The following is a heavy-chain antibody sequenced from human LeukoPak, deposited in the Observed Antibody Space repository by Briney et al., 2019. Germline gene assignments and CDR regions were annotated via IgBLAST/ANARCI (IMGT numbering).Heavy chain of an antibody. CDR2: IKQDGSEK. CDR1: GFTFSSYW. D-gene: IGHD6-13*01. Sequence: GGSLRLSCAASGFTFSSYWMSWVRQAPGKGLEWVANIKQDGSEKYYVDSVKGRFTISRDNAENSLYLQMNSLRAEDTAVYYCASQGAAVDNWFDPWGQGTLVTVSS. V-gene: IGHV3-7*01. J-gene: IGHJ5*02. CDR3: ASQGAAVDNWFDP.